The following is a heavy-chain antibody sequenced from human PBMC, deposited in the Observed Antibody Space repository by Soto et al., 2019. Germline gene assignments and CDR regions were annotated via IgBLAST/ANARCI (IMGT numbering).Heavy chain of an antibody. V-gene: IGHV2-5*01. D-gene: IGHD2-15*01. J-gene: IGHJ5*02. CDR3: AFSGQMLVPAAPRAWFDP. CDR2: IYGNDDK. CDR1: GFSLTTSVVG. Sequence: QITLQESGPTLVKPTQTLTLNCTFSGFSLTTSVVGVGWIRQPPGKALEWLALIYGNDDKRYSPTVKSRLTITNDTSKNQVALTMTNMDPVDTATYYCAFSGQMLVPAAPRAWFDPWGQGTLVTVSS.